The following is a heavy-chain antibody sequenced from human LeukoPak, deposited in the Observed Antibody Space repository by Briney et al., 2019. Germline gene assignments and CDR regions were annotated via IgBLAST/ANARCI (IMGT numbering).Heavy chain of an antibody. Sequence: GGSLRLSCAASGFTFSSFAMTWVRQAPGKGLEWVSGFDGNGPNTYYADSVQGRWTISRDNSRNTLYLEMNSLRPEDTAIYYCAKPRTTGLGWAQFDYWGQGSLVTVSS. CDR3: AKPRTTGLGWAQFDY. D-gene: IGHD2-8*02. J-gene: IGHJ4*02. V-gene: IGHV3-23*01. CDR1: GFTFSSFA. CDR2: FDGNGPNT.